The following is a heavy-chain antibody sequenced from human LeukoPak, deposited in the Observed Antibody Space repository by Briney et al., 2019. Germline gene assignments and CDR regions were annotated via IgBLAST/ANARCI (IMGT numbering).Heavy chain of an antibody. J-gene: IGHJ4*02. CDR3: ARAKYYYDSSGPSPFDY. D-gene: IGHD3-22*01. V-gene: IGHV4-38-2*02. CDR1: GYSISSGYY. Sequence: SETLSLTCTVSGYSISSGYYWGWIRHPPGKGLEWIGSIYHSGSTYYNPSLKSRVTISVDTSKNQFSLKLSSVTAADTAVYYCARAKYYYDSSGPSPFDYWGQGTLVTVSS. CDR2: IYHSGST.